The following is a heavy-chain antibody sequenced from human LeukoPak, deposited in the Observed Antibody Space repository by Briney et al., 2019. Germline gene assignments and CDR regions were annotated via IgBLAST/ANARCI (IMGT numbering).Heavy chain of an antibody. J-gene: IGHJ4*02. CDR3: ARDRLPYYDNSGETSPDY. CDR1: EFIFSDYY. D-gene: IGHD3-22*01. CDR2: ISNTGSAI. V-gene: IGHV3-11*01. Sequence: GGSLRLSCAASEFIFSDYYMSWIRQPPGKGLEWISYISNTGSAIYYADSVKGRLTVSRDNAKNSLYLQLNSLRAEDTAVYYCARDRLPYYDNSGETSPDYWGQGTLVTVSS.